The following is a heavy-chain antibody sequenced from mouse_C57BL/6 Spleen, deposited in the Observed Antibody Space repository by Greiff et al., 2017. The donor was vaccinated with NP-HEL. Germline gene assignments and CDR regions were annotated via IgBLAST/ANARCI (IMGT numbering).Heavy chain of an antibody. D-gene: IGHD1-1*01. V-gene: IGHV1-82*01. J-gene: IGHJ1*03. CDR1: GYAFSSSW. CDR3: AYYYGSSYVGYFEV. CDR2: LYPGDGDT. Sequence: VQLQQSGPELVKPGASVKISCKASGYAFSSSWMNWVKQRPGKGLEWIGRLYPGDGDTNYNGKFKGKATLTADKSSSTAYMQLSSLTSDDAAVYFCAYYYGSSYVGYFEVWGTGTTVTVSS.